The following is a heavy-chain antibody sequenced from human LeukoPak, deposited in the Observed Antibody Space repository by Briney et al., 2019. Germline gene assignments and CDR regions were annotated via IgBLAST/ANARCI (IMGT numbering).Heavy chain of an antibody. D-gene: IGHD2-2*01. CDR1: GYTFTGYY. CDR3: AREDIVVVPAADFDP. J-gene: IGHJ5*02. V-gene: IGHV1-2*02. CDR2: INPNSGGT. Sequence: ASVKVSCKASGYTFTGYYMHWVRQAPGQGLEGMGWINPNSGGTNYAQKFQGRVTMNRDTSMSTAYMEVSRLRSDDTAVYYYAREDIVVVPAADFDPWGQGTLVTVSS.